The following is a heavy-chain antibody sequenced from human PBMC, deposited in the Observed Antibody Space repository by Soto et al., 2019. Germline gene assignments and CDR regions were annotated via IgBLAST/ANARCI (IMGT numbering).Heavy chain of an antibody. CDR1: GGSISSGGYY. Sequence: PSETLSLTCTVSGGSISSGGYYWSWIRQHPGKGLEWIGYIYYSGSTYYNPSLKSRVTISVDTSKNQFSLKLSSVTAADTAVYYCARAEAGIAAAATFDYWGQGTLVTVSS. CDR2: IYYSGST. V-gene: IGHV4-31*03. J-gene: IGHJ4*02. CDR3: ARAEAGIAAAATFDY. D-gene: IGHD6-13*01.